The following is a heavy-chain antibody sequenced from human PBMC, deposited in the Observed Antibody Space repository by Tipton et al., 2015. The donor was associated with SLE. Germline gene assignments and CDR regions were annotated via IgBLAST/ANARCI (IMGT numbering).Heavy chain of an antibody. Sequence: TLSLTCNISGSSIGTYYWSWIRQSPGKGLECIGQIYHTGYRTYNPSLKSRVTISMDTSKNQFYLKLTSVTAADSAVYYCARHLVAVGTTWFDPWGQGSLVIVSS. CDR1: GSSIGTYY. J-gene: IGHJ5*02. V-gene: IGHV4-59*01. CDR3: ARHLVAVGTTWFDP. CDR2: IYHTGYR. D-gene: IGHD6-13*01.